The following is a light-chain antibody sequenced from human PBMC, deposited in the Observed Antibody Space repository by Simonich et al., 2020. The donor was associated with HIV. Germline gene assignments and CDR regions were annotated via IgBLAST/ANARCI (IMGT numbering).Light chain of an antibody. CDR2: SAS. CDR1: QSISSW. Sequence: DIQMTQSSSTLSASVGDRVTSTCRASQSISSWLAWYQQKPGTAPKVLLYSASRLESGVPYRFSGSGSGTDYTLTISSLQPEDFATYYCQQYYSTPQLTFGGGTKVEIK. J-gene: IGKJ4*01. CDR3: QQYYSTPQLT. V-gene: IGKV1-NL1*01.